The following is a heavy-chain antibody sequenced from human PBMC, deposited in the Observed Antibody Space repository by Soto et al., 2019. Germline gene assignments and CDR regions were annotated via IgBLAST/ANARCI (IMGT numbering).Heavy chain of an antibody. J-gene: IGHJ4*02. Sequence: SETLSLTCTVSGGSISSSSYYWGWIRQPPGKGLEWIGSIYYSGNTYYNPSLKSRVTISVDTAKNQFSLKLTSVTAADTAVYYCARDKITGLFDYWGQGTLLTVSS. CDR3: ARDKITGLFDY. CDR2: IYYSGNT. D-gene: IGHD2-8*02. CDR1: GGSISSSSYY. V-gene: IGHV4-39*02.